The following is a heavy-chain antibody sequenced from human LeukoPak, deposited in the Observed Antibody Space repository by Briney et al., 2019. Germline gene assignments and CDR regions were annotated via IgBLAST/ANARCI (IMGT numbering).Heavy chain of an antibody. J-gene: IGHJ1*01. CDR1: GFTFSHYG. Sequence: GGSLRLSCAASGFTFSHYGIHWVRQTPGAGLEWVAVIWSDGSDKYYAKSVKGRFTISRDNSKNSLFLQMNSLRAEDTAVYYCAKDAQRGFDYSNSLQNWGQGILVTVSS. D-gene: IGHD4-11*01. CDR2: IWSDGSDK. V-gene: IGHV3-33*06. CDR3: AKDAQRGFDYSNSLQN.